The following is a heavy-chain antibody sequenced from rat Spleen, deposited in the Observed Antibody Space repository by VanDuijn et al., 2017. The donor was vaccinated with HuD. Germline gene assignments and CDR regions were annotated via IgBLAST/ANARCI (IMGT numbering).Heavy chain of an antibody. CDR1: GFTFNKYW. Sequence: EVQLVESGGGLVQPGRSLKLSCVASGFTFNKYWMTWIRQAPGKGLEWVATITETGGVSYHQDSVKGRFTISRDNGKSILYLQMNSLRSEDTATYYCTREDWVPDAWGQGASVTVSS. CDR2: ITETGGVS. D-gene: IGHD1-6*01. CDR3: TREDWVPDA. J-gene: IGHJ4*01. V-gene: IGHV5-31*01.